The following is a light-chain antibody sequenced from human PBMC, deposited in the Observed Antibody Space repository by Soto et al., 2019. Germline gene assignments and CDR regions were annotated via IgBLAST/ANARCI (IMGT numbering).Light chain of an antibody. CDR1: QSIGSR. V-gene: IGKV1-5*01. CDR2: DAS. J-gene: IGKJ1*01. CDR3: QQYNSYWT. Sequence: DISMTQTPSTLSPSVGHTVTITIRASQSIGSRLAWYQQRPGKAPILLIYDASNLQTGVPSRFSGGRSGTEFTLTISGLQPDDFATYYCQQYNSYWTFGPGTKVDIK.